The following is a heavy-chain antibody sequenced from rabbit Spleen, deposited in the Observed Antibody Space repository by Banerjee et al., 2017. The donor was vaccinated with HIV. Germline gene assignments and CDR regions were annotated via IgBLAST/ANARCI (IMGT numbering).Heavy chain of an antibody. CDR2: INIATGKS. CDR1: GVSFSDKDV. J-gene: IGHJ4*01. D-gene: IGHD8-1*01. Sequence: QEQLVESGGGLVQPEGSLTLTCKASGVSFSDKDVMCWVRQAPGKGLEWITCINIATGKSVYASWAKGRFTISKSSSTTVTLQMTSLTAADTATYFCARDAGSYDYIDVYFNLWGPGTLVTVS. CDR3: ARDAGSYDYIDVYFNL. V-gene: IGHV1S45*01.